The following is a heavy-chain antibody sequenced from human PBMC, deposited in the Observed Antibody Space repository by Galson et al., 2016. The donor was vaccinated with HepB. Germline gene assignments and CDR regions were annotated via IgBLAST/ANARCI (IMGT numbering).Heavy chain of an antibody. V-gene: IGHV5-51*01. D-gene: IGHD5-12*01. J-gene: IGHJ4*02. CDR3: ARTATTMQPFDY. Sequence: QSGAEVKKPGESLKISCKGSGYSFSGYWIGWVRQMPGKGLEWMGIICPGDSDTRYSPSFQGQVTISADKSTSTAYLQWSSLKASDTAIYYWARTATTMQPFDYWGQGTLVTVSS. CDR2: ICPGDSDT. CDR1: GYSFSGYW.